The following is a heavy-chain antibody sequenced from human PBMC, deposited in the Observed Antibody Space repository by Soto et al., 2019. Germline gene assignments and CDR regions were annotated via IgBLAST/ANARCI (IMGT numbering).Heavy chain of an antibody. CDR1: GGTFSSSG. D-gene: IGHD3-16*02. CDR3: ARWPQPRYTADPYAVDV. J-gene: IGHJ6*02. CDR2: IVPSLDTT. Sequence: QVHLVQSGTELKKPGSSGKVSCKASGGTFSSSGFSWWRQAPGQGLEWMGMIVPSLDTTNYAQKFQARVTITADEVTSTAYMELRSLRSEDTAVYYCARWPQPRYTADPYAVDVWGQGTRVIVSS. V-gene: IGHV1-69*11.